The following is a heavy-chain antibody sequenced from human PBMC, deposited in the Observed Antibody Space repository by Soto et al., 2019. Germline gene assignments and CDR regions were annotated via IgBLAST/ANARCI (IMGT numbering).Heavy chain of an antibody. CDR2: ISGIGHST. D-gene: IGHD5-12*01. V-gene: IGHV3-23*01. CDR1: GFTFSSYA. Sequence: LRLSCSASGFTFSSYAMIWVRQAPGKGLEWVSSISGIGHSTYYADSVKGRFTISRDNSKNTLFLQMSSLRVEDTAVYYCAKRIMATIGHFDSWGQGTLVTVSS. J-gene: IGHJ4*02. CDR3: AKRIMATIGHFDS.